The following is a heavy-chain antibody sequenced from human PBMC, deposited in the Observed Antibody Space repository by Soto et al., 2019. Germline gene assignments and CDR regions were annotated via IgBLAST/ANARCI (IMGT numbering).Heavy chain of an antibody. D-gene: IGHD6-19*01. CDR1: GFTFSDYA. Sequence: VQLVESGGGVVQPGRSLRLSCAASGFTFSDYAMHWVRQAPGKGLEWVAVVSHDGRTTHYAVSVKGRFTISRDSSKHTVSLVMTSVRAEDTAVYYCANGGRQWLVTSDFNYWGQGALVTVSS. CDR2: VSHDGRTT. CDR3: ANGGRQWLVTSDFNY. J-gene: IGHJ4*02. V-gene: IGHV3-30*18.